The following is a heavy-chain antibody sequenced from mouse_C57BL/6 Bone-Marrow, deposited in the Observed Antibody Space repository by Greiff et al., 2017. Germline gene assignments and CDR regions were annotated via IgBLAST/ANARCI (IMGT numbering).Heavy chain of an antibody. D-gene: IGHD1-1*01. Sequence: EVKVEESGGGLVKPGGSLKLSCAASGFTFSDYGMHWVRQAPEKGLEWVAYISSGSSTIYYADTVKGRFTISRDNAKNTLFLQMTSLRSEDTAMYYCARDTTVPFDYWGQGTTLTVSS. CDR1: GFTFSDYG. J-gene: IGHJ2*01. V-gene: IGHV5-17*01. CDR2: ISSGSSTI. CDR3: ARDTTVPFDY.